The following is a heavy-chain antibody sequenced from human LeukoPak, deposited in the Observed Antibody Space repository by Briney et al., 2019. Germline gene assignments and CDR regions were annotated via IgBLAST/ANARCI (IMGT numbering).Heavy chain of an antibody. Sequence: ASVKVSCKASGGTFSNYAINWVRQAPGQGLEWMARITPILGLINYAQKFQGRVTITADKSTSTGYMEVTGLRSDDTAIYYCARGRGSRTGYNGDYLDYWGQGTLVTVSS. CDR1: GGTFSNYA. D-gene: IGHD5-18*01. CDR2: ITPILGLI. V-gene: IGHV1-69*04. J-gene: IGHJ4*02. CDR3: ARGRGSRTGYNGDYLDY.